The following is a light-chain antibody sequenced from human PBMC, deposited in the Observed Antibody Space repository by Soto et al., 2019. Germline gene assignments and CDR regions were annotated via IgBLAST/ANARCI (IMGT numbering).Light chain of an antibody. CDR2: GAS. Sequence: EIVMTQSPASLSVSPGDGATLSCRASQIVATNVAWYQQNPGQGPRPLIHGASTRAVGVPARFSGSGSGTDFPLTISRLQCEDFAVYYCQQYHNWPPQYTFGQGTKLQIK. V-gene: IGKV3-15*01. CDR3: QQYHNWPPQYT. CDR1: QIVATN. J-gene: IGKJ2*01.